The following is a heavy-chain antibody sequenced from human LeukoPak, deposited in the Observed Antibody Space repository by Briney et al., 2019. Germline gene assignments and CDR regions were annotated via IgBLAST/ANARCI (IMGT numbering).Heavy chain of an antibody. Sequence: PGRSLRLSCAASGFSFSSYAMHWVRQAPGKGLEWVAVISYDGSNKYYADSVKGRFTISRDNSNNTLYLQMNSLRAEDTAVYYCARDSGYYLDYWGQGTLVTVSS. CDR1: GFSFSSYA. V-gene: IGHV3-30-3*01. CDR2: ISYDGSNK. CDR3: ARDSGYYLDY. J-gene: IGHJ4*02. D-gene: IGHD3-22*01.